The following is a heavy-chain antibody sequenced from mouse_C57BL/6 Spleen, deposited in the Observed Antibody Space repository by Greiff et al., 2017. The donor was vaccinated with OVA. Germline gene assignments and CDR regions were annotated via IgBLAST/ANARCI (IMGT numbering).Heavy chain of an antibody. CDR3: TTFYHDQGAMDY. CDR1: GFNIKVYY. D-gene: IGHD2-4*01. Sequence: VQLQQSGAELVRPGASVKLSCTASGFNIKVYYMHWVKQRPEQGLEWIGRIDPEDGDTEYAPKFQGKATMTADTSSNTAYLQLSSLTSEDTAVYYCTTFYHDQGAMDYWGQGTSVTVSS. J-gene: IGHJ4*01. V-gene: IGHV14-1*01. CDR2: IDPEDGDT.